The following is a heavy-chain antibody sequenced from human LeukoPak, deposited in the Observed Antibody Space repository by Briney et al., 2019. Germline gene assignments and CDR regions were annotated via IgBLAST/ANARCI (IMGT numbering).Heavy chain of an antibody. CDR1: GYTFSSYW. CDR3: ARPRPAGGSYYYFDY. Sequence: KYGESLKISCKGSGYTFSSYWIGWVRQMPGKGLEWMGIIYPGDSDTRYSPSFQGQVTISADKSISTAYLQWSSLKASDTAMYYCARPRPAGGSYYYFDYWGQGTLVTVSS. CDR2: IYPGDSDT. V-gene: IGHV5-51*01. J-gene: IGHJ4*02. D-gene: IGHD1-26*01.